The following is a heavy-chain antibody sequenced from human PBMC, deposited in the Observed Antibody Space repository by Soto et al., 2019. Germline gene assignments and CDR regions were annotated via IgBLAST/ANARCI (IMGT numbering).Heavy chain of an antibody. CDR1: GFTFSGSA. CDR2: IRSKVNSYAT. D-gene: IGHD5-12*01. Sequence: EVQLVESGGGLVQPGGSLKLSCAASGFTFSGSAMHWVRQASGKGLEWVGRIRSKVNSYATAYAASVKGRFTISRDDSKNTAYLQMNSLKTEDMAVYYCTASGYDTFVDYWGRGTLVTVSS. V-gene: IGHV3-73*02. J-gene: IGHJ4*02. CDR3: TASGYDTFVDY.